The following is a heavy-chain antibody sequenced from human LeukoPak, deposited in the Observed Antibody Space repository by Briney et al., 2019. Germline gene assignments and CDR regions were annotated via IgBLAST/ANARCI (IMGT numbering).Heavy chain of an antibody. D-gene: IGHD5-18*01. CDR2: ISYDGSNK. J-gene: IGHJ4*02. Sequence: GGSLRLSCAASGFTFSSYEMNWVRQAPGKGLEWVAVISYDGSNKYYADSVKGRFTISRDNSKNTLYLQMNSLRAEDTAVYYCAKSHSYGQRTFDYWGQGTLVTVSS. CDR1: GFTFSSYE. CDR3: AKSHSYGQRTFDY. V-gene: IGHV3-30*18.